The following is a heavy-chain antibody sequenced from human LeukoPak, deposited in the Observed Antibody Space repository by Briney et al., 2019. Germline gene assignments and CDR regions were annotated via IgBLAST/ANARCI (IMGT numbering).Heavy chain of an antibody. Sequence: GGSLRLSCAASGFAFSAYGMHWVRQAPGKGLNWVAVLSYDGTNGYYAGSVKGRLTISRDNSKNTLDLQMNSLRAEDTAVYYCAKGLNSGWYGQSFDLWGQGTLVTVSS. CDR3: AKGLNSGWYGQSFDL. V-gene: IGHV3-30*18. D-gene: IGHD6-19*01. CDR2: LSYDGTNG. CDR1: GFAFSAYG. J-gene: IGHJ4*02.